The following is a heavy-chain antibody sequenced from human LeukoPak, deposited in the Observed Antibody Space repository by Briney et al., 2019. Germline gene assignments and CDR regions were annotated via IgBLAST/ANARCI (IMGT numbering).Heavy chain of an antibody. CDR1: GFIFSRYD. J-gene: IGHJ4*02. Sequence: PGTSLRLSCVASGFIFSRYDMHWVRQAPGKGLEWEALIWHDGSKTHYADSVKGRFTISRDDSKSTLYVQVNSLRVEDTAVYYCARDPATVTSHFDYWGQGALVTVSS. D-gene: IGHD4-17*01. CDR3: ARDPATVTSHFDY. CDR2: IWHDGSKT. V-gene: IGHV3-33*01.